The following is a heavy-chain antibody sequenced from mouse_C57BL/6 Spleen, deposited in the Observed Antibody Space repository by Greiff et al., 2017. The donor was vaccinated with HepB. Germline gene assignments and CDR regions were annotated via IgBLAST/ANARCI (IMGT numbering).Heavy chain of an antibody. V-gene: IGHV1-50*01. J-gene: IGHJ4*01. CDR1: GYTFASYW. Sequence: VQLQQPGAELVKPGASVKLSCKASGYTFASYWMQWVKQRPGQGLEWIGEIDPSDSYTNYNQKFKGKATLTVDTSSSTAYMQLSSLTSEDSAVYYCARYLYDYNAMDYWGQGTSVTVSS. D-gene: IGHD1-1*01. CDR3: ARYLYDYNAMDY. CDR2: IDPSDSYT.